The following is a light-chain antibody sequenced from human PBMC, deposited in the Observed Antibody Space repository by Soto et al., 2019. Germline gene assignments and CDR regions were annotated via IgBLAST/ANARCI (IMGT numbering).Light chain of an antibody. Sequence: EIVMTQSPGTLSVSPGERVTLSCRASQSVGNNLAWHQQKPGQAPRLLIYGASTRATGFPARFSGSGSGTEFTLTISSLQPEDFAVYYCQQYGTPRSVTFGQGTRLEIK. CDR1: QSVGNN. J-gene: IGKJ5*01. CDR2: GAS. V-gene: IGKV3-15*01. CDR3: QQYGTPRSVT.